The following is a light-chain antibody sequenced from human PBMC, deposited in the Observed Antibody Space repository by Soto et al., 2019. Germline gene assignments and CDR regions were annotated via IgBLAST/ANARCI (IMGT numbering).Light chain of an antibody. V-gene: IGLV1-44*01. CDR1: TSKIGSNT. CDR3: AAWDDSLNGFWV. Sequence: QSVLTQPPSASGTPGQRVTISCSGSTSKIGSNTVNWYQQLPGTAPQLLIYSNNQRPSGVPDRFSGSKSGTSASLAISGLQSEDEADYYCAAWDDSLNGFWVFGGGTKVTVL. J-gene: IGLJ3*02. CDR2: SNN.